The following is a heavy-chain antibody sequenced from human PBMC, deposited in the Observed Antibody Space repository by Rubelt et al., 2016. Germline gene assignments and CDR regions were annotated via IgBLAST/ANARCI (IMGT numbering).Heavy chain of an antibody. J-gene: IGHJ4*02. Sequence: EVQLEQTGAEVKKAGESLRISCKGSGYNFTTYWISWVRQTPGKGLEWMGRIDPSDSYINYSPSFQVHVTISADKSISTDYLQGSSLKASDTAMYYCGRGNSWYPLWGQGTLVTVSS. V-gene: IGHV5-10-1*01. CDR2: IDPSDSYI. D-gene: IGHD6-13*01. CDR3: GRGNSWYPL. CDR1: GYNFTTYW.